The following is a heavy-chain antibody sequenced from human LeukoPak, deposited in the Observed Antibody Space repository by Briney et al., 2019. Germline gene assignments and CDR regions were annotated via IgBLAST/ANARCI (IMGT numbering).Heavy chain of an antibody. CDR3: ARDMTTVTSVYYYYYMDV. D-gene: IGHD4-17*01. Sequence: GGSLRLSCAASGFTFSCYWMHWVRQAPGKGVVWVSRINSDGSSTSYADSVKGRFTISRDNAKNTLYLQMNSLRAEDTAVYYCARDMTTVTSVYYYYYMDVWGKGTTVTVSS. V-gene: IGHV3-74*01. J-gene: IGHJ6*03. CDR2: INSDGSST. CDR1: GFTFSCYW.